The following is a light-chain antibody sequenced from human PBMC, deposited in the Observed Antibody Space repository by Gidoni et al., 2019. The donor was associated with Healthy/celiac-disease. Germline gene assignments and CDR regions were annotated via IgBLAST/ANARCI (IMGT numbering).Light chain of an antibody. CDR1: QSISSY. CDR2: AAS. V-gene: IGKV1-39*01. Sequence: DTQMTQSPSSLSASVGDRVTITCRASQSISSYLNWYQQKPGKAPKLLIYAASSLQSGVPSRFSGSGSGTDFTLTISSLQPEDFATYYCQQSYSTPFTFAPXTKVDIK. CDR3: QQSYSTPFT. J-gene: IGKJ3*01.